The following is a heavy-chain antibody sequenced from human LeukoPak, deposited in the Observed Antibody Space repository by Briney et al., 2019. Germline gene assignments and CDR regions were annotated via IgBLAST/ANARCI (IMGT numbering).Heavy chain of an antibody. J-gene: IGHJ4*02. CDR1: GGSFSGYY. D-gene: IGHD6-19*01. CDR2: INHSGST. Sequence: SETLSLTCAVYGGSFSGYYWSWIRQHPGKGLEWIGEINHSGSTNYNPSLKSRVTISVDTSKNQFSLKLSSVTAADTAVYYCARGARGWYLRYWGQGTLVTVSS. V-gene: IGHV4-34*01. CDR3: ARGARGWYLRY.